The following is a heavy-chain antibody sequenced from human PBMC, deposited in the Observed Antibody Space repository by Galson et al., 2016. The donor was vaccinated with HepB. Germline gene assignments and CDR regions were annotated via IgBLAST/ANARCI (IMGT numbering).Heavy chain of an antibody. Sequence: SLRLSCAASGFTFSSYAMNWVRQAPGKGLEWVAAVSGSAAGTEYGITTDYADSVKGRFTISRDNSKNTLYLQMNSLRAEDTAVYYCAKVGRSCSSTRCSDYYFDYWGQGTLVTVSS. D-gene: IGHD2-2*01. CDR3: AKVGRSCSSTRCSDYYFDY. CDR1: GFTFSSYA. CDR2: VSGSAAGTEYGITT. J-gene: IGHJ4*02. V-gene: IGHV3-23*01.